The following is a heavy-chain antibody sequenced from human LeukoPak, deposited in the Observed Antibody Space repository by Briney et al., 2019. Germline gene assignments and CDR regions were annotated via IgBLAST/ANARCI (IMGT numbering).Heavy chain of an antibody. J-gene: IGHJ4*02. D-gene: IGHD2-15*01. CDR1: GFTFSTYA. Sequence: GGSLRLPCAASGFTFSTYAMSWVRQSPGKGLEWVSGIIGSGGSTYYVDSVKGRFTISRDNSKNTLYLQMNSLRAEDTAFYYCAKGTGGSCYSPFDNWGQGTLVTVSA. V-gene: IGHV3-23*01. CDR2: IIGSGGST. CDR3: AKGTGGSCYSPFDN.